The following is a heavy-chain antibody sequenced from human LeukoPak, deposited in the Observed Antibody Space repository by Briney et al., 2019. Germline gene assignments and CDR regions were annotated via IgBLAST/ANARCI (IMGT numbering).Heavy chain of an antibody. J-gene: IGHJ4*02. CDR3: ATTPAGSYYYFDY. Sequence: ASVKVSCKVSGYTLTELSMHWVRQAPGKGLEWMGGFDPEDGETIYAQKFQGRVTMTEDTSTDTAYMELSSLRSEDTAVYYCATTPAGSYYYFDYWGQRTLVTVSS. D-gene: IGHD1-26*01. CDR2: FDPEDGET. CDR1: GYTLTELS. V-gene: IGHV1-24*01.